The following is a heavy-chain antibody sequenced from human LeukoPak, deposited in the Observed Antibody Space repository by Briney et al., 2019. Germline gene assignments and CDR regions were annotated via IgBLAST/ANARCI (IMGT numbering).Heavy chain of an antibody. CDR1: GGSISSSSYY. J-gene: IGHJ4*02. CDR3: ARKLKNGYNPFDY. V-gene: IGHV4-39*02. D-gene: IGHD5-24*01. CDR2: IYYSGST. Sequence: SETLSLTCSVSGGSISSSSYYWGWLRQPPGTGLEWIGSIYYSGSTYYNPSLKSRVTISVDTSKNHFSLKLSSVTAADTAVYYCARKLKNGYNPFDYWGQGTLVTISS.